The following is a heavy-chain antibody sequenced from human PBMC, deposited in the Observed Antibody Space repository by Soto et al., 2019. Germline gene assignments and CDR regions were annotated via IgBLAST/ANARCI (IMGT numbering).Heavy chain of an antibody. CDR3: ARAYSSSTTWGLGF. V-gene: IGHV1-46*01. J-gene: IGHJ4*02. CDR1: GSTFTSYY. D-gene: IGHD2-2*01. CDR2: INPSGGRT. Sequence: ASVKVSCKTSGSTFTSYYMHWVRQAPGQGLEWMGIINPSGGRTSYAQKFRGRVTMTRDTSTNTVHLELSSLTSGDTAIYYCARAYSSSTTWGLGFWGQGTLVTVSS.